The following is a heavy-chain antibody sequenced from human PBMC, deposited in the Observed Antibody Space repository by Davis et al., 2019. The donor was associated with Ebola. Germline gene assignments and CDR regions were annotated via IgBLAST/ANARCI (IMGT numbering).Heavy chain of an antibody. CDR1: GGSISSGGYY. CDR3: ARGTPFNCAFDI. D-gene: IGHD1-14*01. V-gene: IGHV4-31*03. J-gene: IGHJ3*02. CDR2: IYYSGST. Sequence: PSETLSLTCTVSGGSISSGGYYWSWIRQHPGKGLEWIGYIYYSGSTYYNPSLKSRVTISVDTSKNQFSLKLSSVTAADTAVYYCARGTPFNCAFDIWGQGTMVTVSS.